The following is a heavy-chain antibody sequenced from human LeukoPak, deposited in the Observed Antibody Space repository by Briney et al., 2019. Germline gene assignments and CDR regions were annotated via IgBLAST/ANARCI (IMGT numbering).Heavy chain of an antibody. Sequence: TGGSLRLSCAASGFTFSSYAMSWVRQAPGKGLERVSAISGSGGSTYYADSVKGRFTISRDNSKNTLYLQMNSLRAEDTAVYYCAKVPTIYYGSYDNWFDPWGQGTLVTVSS. CDR3: AKVPTIYYGSYDNWFDP. CDR1: GFTFSSYA. D-gene: IGHD3-10*01. J-gene: IGHJ5*02. V-gene: IGHV3-23*01. CDR2: ISGSGGST.